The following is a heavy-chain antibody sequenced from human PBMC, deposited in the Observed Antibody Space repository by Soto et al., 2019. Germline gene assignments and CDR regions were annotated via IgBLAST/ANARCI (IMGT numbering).Heavy chain of an antibody. V-gene: IGHV3-30*18. J-gene: IGHJ4*02. CDR2: ITYDGGSE. D-gene: IGHD6-19*01. CDR1: GFTLSSCG. Sequence: QVQVVESGGGVVQPGRSLRLSCAASGFTLSSCGMHWVRQAPGKGLEWVGVITYDGGSEHYADFVKGRFTISRDSSENTVYLQMNSLRVEDSAVYYCAKEQSSGYYRVVDYWGQGTLVPVSS. CDR3: AKEQSSGYYRVVDY.